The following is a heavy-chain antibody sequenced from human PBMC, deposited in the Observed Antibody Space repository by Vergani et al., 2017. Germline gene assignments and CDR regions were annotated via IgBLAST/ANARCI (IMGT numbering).Heavy chain of an antibody. D-gene: IGHD6-19*01. CDR3: AKVGRSEVAGTFGAFDI. CDR1: GFTFSGSA. V-gene: IGHV3-23*01. CDR2: LSASDRRT. J-gene: IGHJ3*02. Sequence: EVQLLESGGGLVQPGGSLKLSCAASGFTFSGSAMHWVRQASGKGLEWVSTLSASDRRTHYADSVKGRFTISRDISKNTLFLHMNSLRPEDTAVYYCAKVGRSEVAGTFGAFDIWGQGTMVTVSS.